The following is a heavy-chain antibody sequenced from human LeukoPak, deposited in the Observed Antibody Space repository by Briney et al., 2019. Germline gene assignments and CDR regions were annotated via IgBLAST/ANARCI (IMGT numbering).Heavy chain of an antibody. Sequence: GGSLRLSCAASGFDFTTYSMNWVRQAPGKGLEWVSYISTSSDTIYYAHSVKGRFTVSRDNGKSSLYLQMSGLRADDTAMYYCARDRFPYGPGSGYFDSWGQGALVTVSS. D-gene: IGHD3-10*01. CDR1: GFDFTTYS. V-gene: IGHV3-48*01. CDR2: ISTSSDTI. J-gene: IGHJ4*02. CDR3: ARDRFPYGPGSGYFDS.